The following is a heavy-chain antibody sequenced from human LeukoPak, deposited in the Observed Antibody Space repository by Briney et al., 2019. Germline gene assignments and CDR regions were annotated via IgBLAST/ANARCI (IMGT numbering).Heavy chain of an antibody. J-gene: IGHJ4*02. D-gene: IGHD6-13*01. CDR3: ARDLRRGSSSWYVSGGDY. CDR1: GYTFTSYY. V-gene: IGHV1-46*01. CDR2: INPSGGST. Sequence: ASVKVSCKASGYTFTSYYMHWVRQAPGQGLEWMGIINPSGGSTSYAQKFQGRVTMTTDTYTSTAYMELRSLRSDDTAVYYCARDLRRGSSSWYVSGGDYWGQGTLVTVSS.